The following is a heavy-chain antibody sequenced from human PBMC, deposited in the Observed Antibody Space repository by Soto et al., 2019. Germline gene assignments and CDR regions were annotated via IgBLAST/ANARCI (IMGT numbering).Heavy chain of an antibody. CDR2: INAGNGNT. Sequence: GASVKVSGKASGYTFTSYGMHWVRQAPGQRLEWMGWINAGNGNTKYSQKFQGRVTITRDTSASTAYMELSSLRSEDTAVYYCARGPFTFGGVIVVPYYWGQGTLVTVSS. D-gene: IGHD3-16*02. J-gene: IGHJ4*02. CDR3: ARGPFTFGGVIVVPYY. CDR1: GYTFTSYG. V-gene: IGHV1-3*01.